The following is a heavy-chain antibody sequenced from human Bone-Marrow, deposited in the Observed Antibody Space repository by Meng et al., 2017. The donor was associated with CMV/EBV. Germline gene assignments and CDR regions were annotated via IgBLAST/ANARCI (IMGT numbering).Heavy chain of an antibody. CDR2: MNPNSGNT. CDR3: ARRRLRWGRIKVDAFDI. CDR1: GYTFTSYD. J-gene: IGHJ3*02. D-gene: IGHD3-16*01. V-gene: IGHV1-8*03. Sequence: ASVKVSCKASGYTFTSYDINWVRQATGQGLEWMGWMNPNSGNTGYAQKFQGRVTITRNTSISTAYMELSSLRSEDTAVYYCARRRLRWGRIKVDAFDIWGQGKMVTFSS.